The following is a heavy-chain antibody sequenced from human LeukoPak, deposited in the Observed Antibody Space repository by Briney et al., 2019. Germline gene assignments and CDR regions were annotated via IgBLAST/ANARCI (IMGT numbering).Heavy chain of an antibody. CDR3: ARIYSSGWSPRDAFDI. CDR1: GGSISSSSYY. Sequence: SETLPLTCTVSGGSISSSSYYWGWIRQPPGKGLEWIGSIYYSGSTYYNPSLKSRVTISVDTSKNQFSLKLSPVTAADTAVYYCARIYSSGWSPRDAFDIWGQGTMVTVSS. J-gene: IGHJ3*02. V-gene: IGHV4-39*01. D-gene: IGHD6-19*01. CDR2: IYYSGST.